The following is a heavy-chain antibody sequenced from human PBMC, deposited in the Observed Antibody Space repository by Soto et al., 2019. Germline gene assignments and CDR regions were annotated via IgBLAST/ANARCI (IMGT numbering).Heavy chain of an antibody. CDR2: IYPGDSDT. V-gene: IGHV5-51*01. CDR1: GYSFTSYW. CDR3: AIHGRPSYSSSWYQTSPPFDY. D-gene: IGHD6-13*01. J-gene: IGHJ4*02. Sequence: GESLKISCKGSGYSFTSYWIGWVRQMPGKGLEWMGIIYPGDSDTRYSPSFQGQVTISADKSISTAYLQWSSLKASDTAMYYCAIHGRPSYSSSWYQTSPPFDYWGQGTLVTVSS.